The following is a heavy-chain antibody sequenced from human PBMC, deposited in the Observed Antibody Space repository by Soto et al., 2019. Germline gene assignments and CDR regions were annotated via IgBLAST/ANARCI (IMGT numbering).Heavy chain of an antibody. D-gene: IGHD1-7*01. Sequence: QVQLQESGPGLVKPSETLSLTCTVSGGPINNYYWSWIRQPPGKGLEWIGYIYYTGSTNYNPSLKSRVTISLDTSKNQFSLKLSSVTAADTAVYYCARHSWELRKTFDYWGQGTLVTVSS. V-gene: IGHV4-59*08. J-gene: IGHJ4*01. CDR3: ARHSWELRKTFDY. CDR2: IYYTGST. CDR1: GGPINNYY.